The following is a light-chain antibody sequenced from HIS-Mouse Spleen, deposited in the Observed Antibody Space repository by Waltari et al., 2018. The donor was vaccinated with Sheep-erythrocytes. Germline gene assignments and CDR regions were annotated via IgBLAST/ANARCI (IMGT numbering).Light chain of an antibody. Sequence: QSALTQPPSASGSPGQSVTISCTGTSSDVGGYNYFSWYQQHPGKATKLMLYEVSRRPSGVPDRFSGYKSGNTASLTISGLQAEDDADYYCCSYAGSSTWVFGGGTKLTVL. V-gene: IGLV2-8*01. CDR2: EVS. CDR1: SSDVGGYNY. CDR3: CSYAGSSTWV. J-gene: IGLJ3*02.